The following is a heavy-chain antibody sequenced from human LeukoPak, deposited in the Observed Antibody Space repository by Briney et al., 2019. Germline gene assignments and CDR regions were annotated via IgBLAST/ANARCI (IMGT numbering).Heavy chain of an antibody. CDR3: ATARDRNSVYSSFDY. J-gene: IGHJ4*02. D-gene: IGHD5/OR15-5a*01. Sequence: PPASVKVSCKASGYTFTGYYIHWVRQAPGQGLEGMGWINPNSGGTNYAQNFQGRVTMTRDTSISTAYMELTSLRSDDTAVYYCATARDRNSVYSSFDYWGQGTLVTVSS. V-gene: IGHV1-2*02. CDR2: INPNSGGT. CDR1: GYTFTGYY.